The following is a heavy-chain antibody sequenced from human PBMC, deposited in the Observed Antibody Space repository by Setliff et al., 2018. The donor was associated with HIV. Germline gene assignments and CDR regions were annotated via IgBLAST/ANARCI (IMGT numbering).Heavy chain of an antibody. D-gene: IGHD3-16*01. Sequence: GGSLRLSCAASGFTFNNYGMHWVRQAPGKGLEWVAFIRYDAATKYYADSVEGRFTISRDKSRNTLYLHMPSLRAEDTAVYYCARDWGVYPKYSYYMDVWGKGTTVTVSS. V-gene: IGHV3-30*02. J-gene: IGHJ6*03. CDR2: IRYDAATK. CDR1: GFTFNNYG. CDR3: ARDWGVYPKYSYYMDV.